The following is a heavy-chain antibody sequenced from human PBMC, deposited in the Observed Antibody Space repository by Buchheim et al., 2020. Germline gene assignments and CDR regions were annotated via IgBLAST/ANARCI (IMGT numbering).Heavy chain of an antibody. V-gene: IGHV4-34*01. D-gene: IGHD3-22*01. CDR1: GGSFSGHY. J-gene: IGHJ2*01. CDR3: AGGTMIVMTGGYWYFDL. CDR2: INHSGST. Sequence: QVQLQQWGAGLLKPSETLSLTCAVYGGSFSGHYWSWIRQVPGKGLEWIGEINHSGSTNYSPSLKSRVTISVDTSKKQFSLKLRSVTAADTAVYYCAGGTMIVMTGGYWYFDLWGRGIL.